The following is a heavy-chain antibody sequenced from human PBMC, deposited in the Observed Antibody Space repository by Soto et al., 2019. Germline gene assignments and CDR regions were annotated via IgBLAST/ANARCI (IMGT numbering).Heavy chain of an antibody. Sequence: PSETLSLTCTVSGGSITNSYWSWIRQSPGKGLEWVGYIHYSGATNYNPSLGSRVTISVDTSRSQLSLQMASVTAADTAVYYCAIRGHIVLRGSSFHYMDVWGKGTPGTVSS. CDR1: GGSITNSY. CDR3: AIRGHIVLRGSSFHYMDV. CDR2: IHYSGAT. J-gene: IGHJ6*03. V-gene: IGHV4-59*08. D-gene: IGHD5-12*01.